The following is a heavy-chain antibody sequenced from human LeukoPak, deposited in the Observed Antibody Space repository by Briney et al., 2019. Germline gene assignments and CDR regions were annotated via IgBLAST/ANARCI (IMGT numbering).Heavy chain of an antibody. Sequence: SETLSLTCAVSGGSISPTSFSWAWVRQPPGKGLEWIGSIYYSGSTYYNPPLKSRVTISVDTSKNQFSLKLSSVTAADTAVYYCARQNRDYYDSSGYYIDYWGQGTLVTVSS. CDR1: GGSISPTSFS. CDR2: IYYSGST. J-gene: IGHJ4*02. D-gene: IGHD3-22*01. V-gene: IGHV4-39*01. CDR3: ARQNRDYYDSSGYYIDY.